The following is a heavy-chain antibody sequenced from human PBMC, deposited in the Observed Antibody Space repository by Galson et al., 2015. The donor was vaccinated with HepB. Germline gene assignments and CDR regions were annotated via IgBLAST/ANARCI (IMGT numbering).Heavy chain of an antibody. CDR3: AREGIAARHYYYYGMDV. D-gene: IGHD6-6*01. J-gene: IGHJ6*02. V-gene: IGHV3-30*03. CDR1: GFTFSSFG. CDR2: IAYDGSSE. Sequence: SLRLSCAASGFTFSSFGMHWVRQAPGKGLEWVAVIAYDGSSEYYADSVKGRFTISRDNAKNSLYLQMNSLRAEDTAVYYCAREGIAARHYYYYGMDVWGQGTTVTVSS.